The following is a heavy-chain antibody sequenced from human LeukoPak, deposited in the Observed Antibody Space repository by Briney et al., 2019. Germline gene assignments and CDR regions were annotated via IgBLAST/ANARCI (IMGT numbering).Heavy chain of an antibody. V-gene: IGHV4-34*01. D-gene: IGHD3-3*01. CDR2: INHSGST. CDR1: GGSFSGYY. CDR3: ARDRGGYDFWSGYSYYFDY. J-gene: IGHJ4*02. Sequence: SETLSLTCAVYGGSFSGYYWSWIRQPPGKGLEWFGEINHSGSTNYNPSLKSRVTISVDTSKNQFSLKLSSVTAADTAVYYCARDRGGYDFWSGYSYYFDYWGQGTLVTVSS.